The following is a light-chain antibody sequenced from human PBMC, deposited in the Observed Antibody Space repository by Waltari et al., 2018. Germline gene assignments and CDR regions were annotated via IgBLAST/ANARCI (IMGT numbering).Light chain of an antibody. J-gene: IGKJ1*01. Sequence: DIQLTQSPSFLSASVGDRVRITCRASQGINNYLAWYQQKPGKAPKLLIYGASTLERGVPSRFSGSGSGTEFSLTISSLQPEDFATYYCQQLNPYPRSFGQGTKVEIK. CDR2: GAS. CDR3: QQLNPYPRS. CDR1: QGINNY. V-gene: IGKV1-9*01.